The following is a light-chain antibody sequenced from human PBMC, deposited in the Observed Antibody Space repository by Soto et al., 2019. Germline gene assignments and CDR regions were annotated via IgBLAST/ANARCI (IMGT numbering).Light chain of an antibody. J-gene: IGKJ5*01. CDR3: HQRTNWPVT. CDR2: GAS. CDR1: QSVNSN. V-gene: IGKV3-11*01. Sequence: EIMMTQSPVTLSVSPWERATLSCRASQSVNSNLAWYQQKPGQAPRLLIYGASTRATGIPASFIGNGSGTDFTLTISSLEPEDFAVYYCHQRTNWPVTFGQGTRLEI.